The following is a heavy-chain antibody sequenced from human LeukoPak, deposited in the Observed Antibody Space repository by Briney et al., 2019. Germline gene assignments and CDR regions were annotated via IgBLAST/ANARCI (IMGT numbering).Heavy chain of an antibody. CDR1: GITFSSYA. Sequence: GGSLRLSCAASGITFSSYAMSWVRQAPGKGLEWVSAIIGSGGTTDYADSVKGRFTISRDNSRNTLYLKMNSLRAEDTAVYYCAKGSQYSSSRSAYWGQGTLVTVSS. V-gene: IGHV3-23*01. CDR3: AKGSQYSSSRSAY. J-gene: IGHJ4*02. D-gene: IGHD6-13*01. CDR2: IIGSGGTT.